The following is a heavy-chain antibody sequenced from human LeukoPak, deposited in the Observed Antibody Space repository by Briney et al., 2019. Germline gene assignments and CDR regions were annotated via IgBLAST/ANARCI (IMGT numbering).Heavy chain of an antibody. D-gene: IGHD5-18*01. V-gene: IGHV3-23*01. CDR1: GFTFSSYA. J-gene: IGHJ4*02. CDR2: ISGSGGSA. Sequence: GGSLRLSCAASGFTFSSYAMNWARQAPGKGLEWVPFISGSGGSAYHVDSVKGRFTISRDNSKNTLYLQMNSLRAEDTAVYYCAKTPYVDIRMVTFDYWGQGALVTVSS. CDR3: AKTPYVDIRMVTFDY.